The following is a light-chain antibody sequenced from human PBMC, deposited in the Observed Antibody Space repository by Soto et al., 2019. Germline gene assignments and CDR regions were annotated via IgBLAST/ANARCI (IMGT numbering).Light chain of an antibody. CDR3: NSYTSSSTYF. CDR1: SSDVGGFNY. J-gene: IGLJ1*01. Sequence: QSVLTQPASVSGSTGQSITISCTGTSSDVGGFNYVSWYQQHPGKAPKLMIYDVTNRPSGVSYRFSGSKSGNTASLTISGLQAEDEADYYCNSYTSSSTYFFGTGTKLTVL. V-gene: IGLV2-14*03. CDR2: DVT.